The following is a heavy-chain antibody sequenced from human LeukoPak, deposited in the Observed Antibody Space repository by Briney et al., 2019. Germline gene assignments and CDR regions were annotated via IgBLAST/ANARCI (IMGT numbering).Heavy chain of an antibody. Sequence: PGGSLRLSRALSGFTLSNFWMSWVRHAPGEGLEWGSDIYSGGGAYYADSVKGRFTISRDNAKNTRYLQKNGLRAEDAAVYYCATSVLRSFDWSVEAF. CDR2: IYSGGGA. CDR1: GFTLSNFW. D-gene: IGHD3-9*01. CDR3: ATSVLRSFDWSVEAF. J-gene: IGHJ3*01. V-gene: IGHV3-66*01.